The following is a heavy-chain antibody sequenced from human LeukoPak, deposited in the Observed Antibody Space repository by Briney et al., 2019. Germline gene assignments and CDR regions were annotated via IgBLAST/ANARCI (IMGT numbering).Heavy chain of an antibody. CDR3: ARDDVGATRRVPFDI. J-gene: IGHJ3*02. CDR2: ISGSGGST. CDR1: GFTFSSYA. D-gene: IGHD1-26*01. Sequence: GGSLRLSCAASGFTFSSYAMSWVRQAPGKGLEWVSAISGSGGSTYYADSVKGRFTISRDNAKNTLYLQMNSLRVEDTAVYYCARDDVGATRRVPFDIWGQGTLVTVSS. V-gene: IGHV3-23*01.